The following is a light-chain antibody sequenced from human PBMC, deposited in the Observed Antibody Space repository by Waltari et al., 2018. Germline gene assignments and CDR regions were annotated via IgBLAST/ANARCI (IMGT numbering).Light chain of an antibody. CDR3: QQYHSWPLT. Sequence: EIVLTQPPATLSVSPGERATLSCRASESVNSDLSWYQQKPGQAPRLLLYGASTRATCISARFSGSGSGTEFTLTISSLQSEDFAVYSCQQYHSWPLTFGGGTKVEIK. V-gene: IGKV3-15*01. CDR1: ESVNSD. J-gene: IGKJ4*01. CDR2: GAS.